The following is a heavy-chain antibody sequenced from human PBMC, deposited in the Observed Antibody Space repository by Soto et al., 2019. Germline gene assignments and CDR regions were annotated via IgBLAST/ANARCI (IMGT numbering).Heavy chain of an antibody. D-gene: IGHD6-25*01. V-gene: IGHV4-39*01. CDR2: IYYSGST. CDR3: ARQGSIAAERGSRNYYYYGMDV. J-gene: IGHJ6*02. CDR1: GGSISSSSYY. Sequence: QLQLQESGPGLVKPSETLSLTCTVSGGSISSSSYYWGWIRQPPGKGLEWIGSIYYSGSTYYNPSRRSRVTISVDSSKNQFSLKLSSVTAADTAVYYCARQGSIAAERGSRNYYYYGMDVWGQGTTVTVSS.